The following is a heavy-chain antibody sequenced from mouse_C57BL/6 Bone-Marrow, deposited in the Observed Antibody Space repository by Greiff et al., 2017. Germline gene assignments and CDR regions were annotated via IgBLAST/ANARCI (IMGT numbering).Heavy chain of an antibody. CDR3: ARDYGYEGGYAMDY. V-gene: IGHV1-69*01. CDR1: GYTFTSYW. CDR2: IDPSDSYT. D-gene: IGHD2-2*01. Sequence: QVQLQQPGAELVMPGASVKLSCKASGYTFTSYWMHWVKQRPGQGLEWIGEIDPSDSYTNYNQKFKGKSTLPVDKSSSTAYMQVSSLTSEDSAVYYCARDYGYEGGYAMDYWGQGTSVTVSS. J-gene: IGHJ4*01.